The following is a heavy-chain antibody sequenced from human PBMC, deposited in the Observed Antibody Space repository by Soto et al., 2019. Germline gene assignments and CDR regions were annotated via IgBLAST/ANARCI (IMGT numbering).Heavy chain of an antibody. Sequence: SDTPSLTSNVSGGYISNYYWTRVRQSPEKGLQRIRYMYYNGNINYNPLLKRRVTISIDTHKNQFYLTLKSVTAAHSAVYYCTSGGNWFDPWVQGVLVTVSS. CDR2: MYYNGNI. CDR1: GGYISNYY. V-gene: IGHV4-59*01. D-gene: IGHD3-16*01. CDR3: TSGGNWFDP. J-gene: IGHJ5*02.